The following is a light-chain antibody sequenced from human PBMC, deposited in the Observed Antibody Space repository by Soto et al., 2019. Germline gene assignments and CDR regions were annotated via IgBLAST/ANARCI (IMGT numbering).Light chain of an antibody. CDR2: AVS. Sequence: QSALTQPASVSGAPGQSITISCTGTSSDVGGYNYVSWYQQHPGKAPQLMIYAVSNRPSGVSNRFSGSKSGNTASLTISGLPAEDEADYSCSSYTSSSTLLDFFGTGTKFTVL. V-gene: IGLV2-14*01. J-gene: IGLJ1*01. CDR1: SSDVGGYNY. CDR3: SSYTSSSTLLDF.